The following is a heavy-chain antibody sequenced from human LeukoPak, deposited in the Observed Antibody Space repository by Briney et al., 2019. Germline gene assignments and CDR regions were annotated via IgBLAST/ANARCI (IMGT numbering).Heavy chain of an antibody. V-gene: IGHV3-30*02. J-gene: IGHJ4*02. CDR1: GFTFSSYG. CDR2: IRYDGSNK. D-gene: IGHD3-10*01. CDR3: AKDCRWFGELLYD. Sequence: GGSLRLSCAASGFTFSSYGMSWVRQAPGKGLEWVAFIRYDGSNKYYADSVKGRFTISRDNSKNTLYLQMNSLRAEDTAVYYCAKDCRWFGELLYDWGQGTLVTVSS.